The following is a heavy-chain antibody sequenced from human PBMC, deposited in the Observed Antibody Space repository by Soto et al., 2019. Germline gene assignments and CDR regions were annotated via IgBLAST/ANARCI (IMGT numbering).Heavy chain of an antibody. V-gene: IGHV3-23*01. J-gene: IGHJ4*02. Sequence: GGSLRLACAASGFTFSSYAMSWVRQAPGKGLEWVSAISGSGGSTYYADSVKGRFTISRDNSKNTLYLQMNSLRAEDTAVYYCAKDRAHIAAAGPFDYWGQGTLVTVSS. CDR2: ISGSGGST. CDR3: AKDRAHIAAAGPFDY. CDR1: GFTFSSYA. D-gene: IGHD6-13*01.